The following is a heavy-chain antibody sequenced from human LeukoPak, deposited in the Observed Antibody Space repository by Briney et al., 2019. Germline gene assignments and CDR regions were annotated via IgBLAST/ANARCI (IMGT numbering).Heavy chain of an antibody. CDR2: INTNTGNP. V-gene: IGHV7-4-1*02. J-gene: IGHJ4*02. CDR3: ASDLTGSWY. Sequence: ASVKVSCKASGYTFTSYVMNWVRQAPGQGLEWMGWINTNTGNPTYAQGFTGRFVFSLDTSVGTAYLQISSLKAEDTAVYYCASDLTGSWYWGQGTLVTVSS. CDR1: GYTFTSYV. D-gene: IGHD1-1*01.